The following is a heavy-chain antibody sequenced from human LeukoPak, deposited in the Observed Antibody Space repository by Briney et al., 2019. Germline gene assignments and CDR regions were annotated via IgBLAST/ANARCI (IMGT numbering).Heavy chain of an antibody. CDR2: IYPGDSDT. D-gene: IGHD4-17*01. CDR3: ARHFYGDGDY. Sequence: GESLQISCKGSGYSFTNYWIGWVRQMPGKGLEWMGIIYPGDSDTRYSPSSQGQVTITADKSISTAYLQWSSLKASDTAMYYCARHFYGDGDYWGQGTLVTVSS. V-gene: IGHV5-51*01. J-gene: IGHJ4*02. CDR1: GYSFTNYW.